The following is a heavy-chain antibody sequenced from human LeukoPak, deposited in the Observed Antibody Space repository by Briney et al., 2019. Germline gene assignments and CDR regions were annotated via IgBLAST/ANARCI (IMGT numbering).Heavy chain of an antibody. Sequence: ASVKVSCKASAYTFASHGLSWVRQAPGQGLEWMGWISAYNGNTNYAQKFQGRVTMATDTSTNTAYMELRSLRYDDTAVYYCARDCSGGTCSSHWFDAWGQGTLVTVSS. CDR1: AYTFASHG. D-gene: IGHD2-15*01. J-gene: IGHJ5*02. CDR3: ARDCSGGTCSSHWFDA. CDR2: ISAYNGNT. V-gene: IGHV1-18*01.